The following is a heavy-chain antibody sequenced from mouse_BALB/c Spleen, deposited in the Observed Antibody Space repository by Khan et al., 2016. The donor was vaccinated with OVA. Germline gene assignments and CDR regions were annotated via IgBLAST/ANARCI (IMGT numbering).Heavy chain of an antibody. Sequence: VQLKQSGPGLVKPSQSLSLTCTVTGYSITSDYAWNWIRQFPGNKLEWMGYITYSGRTSYIPSLKGRISITRDTSKNQFFLQLNSVTTEDTATYYCARRFAYWGQGTLVTVSA. CDR1: GYSITSDYA. J-gene: IGHJ3*01. CDR2: ITYSGRT. CDR3: ARRFAY. V-gene: IGHV3-2*02.